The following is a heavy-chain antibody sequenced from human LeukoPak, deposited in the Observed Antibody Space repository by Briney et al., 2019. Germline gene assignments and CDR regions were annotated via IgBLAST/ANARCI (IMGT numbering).Heavy chain of an antibody. CDR3: ARDYYDSTTYYSPFDY. CDR1: GASISSYY. Sequence: SETLSLTCTVSGASISSYYWSWIRQPAGKGLEWIGRIYTSGSTNYNPSLKSRVTMSIDTSKNQFSLKLNSVTAADTAVYYSARDYYDSTTYYSPFDYWGQGTLVTVSS. D-gene: IGHD3-22*01. CDR2: IYTSGST. J-gene: IGHJ4*02. V-gene: IGHV4-4*07.